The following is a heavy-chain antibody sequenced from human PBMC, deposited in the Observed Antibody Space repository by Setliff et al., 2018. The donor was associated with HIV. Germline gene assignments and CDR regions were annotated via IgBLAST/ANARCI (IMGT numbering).Heavy chain of an antibody. V-gene: IGHV3-23*01. CDR2: ISGTGGTT. Sequence: GGSLRLSCAASGFTFRSYAMSWVRQAPGEGLEWVSVISGTGGTTYYADFVKGRFTISRDNSKNTLHLQRNSLRAEDTAVYYCANGYDFWSGSSKGNFDYWGQGTLVTVSS. D-gene: IGHD3-3*01. J-gene: IGHJ4*02. CDR1: GFTFRSYA. CDR3: ANGYDFWSGSSKGNFDY.